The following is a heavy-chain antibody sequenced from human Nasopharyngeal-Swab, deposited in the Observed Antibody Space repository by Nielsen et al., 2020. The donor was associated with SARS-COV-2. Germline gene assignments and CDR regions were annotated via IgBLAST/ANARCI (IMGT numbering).Heavy chain of an antibody. CDR3: ARDDGDVPGVTGSGPPGGF. CDR1: GYTFTDYY. Sequence: ASVKVSCKASGYTFTDYYMHWVRQAPAQGLEWMGRINPNSGDPHYAQNFQGRVTMTRDTSIKTAYMELSSLRSDDTAVYYCARDDGDVPGVTGSGPPGGFWGQGTLVTVSS. J-gene: IGHJ4*02. D-gene: IGHD2-8*01. V-gene: IGHV1-2*06. CDR2: INPNSGDP.